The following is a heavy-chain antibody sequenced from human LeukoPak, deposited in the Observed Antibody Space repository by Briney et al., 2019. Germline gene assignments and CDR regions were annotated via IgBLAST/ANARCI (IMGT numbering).Heavy chain of an antibody. CDR2: FDPEDGET. V-gene: IGHV1-24*01. J-gene: IGHJ4*02. D-gene: IGHD7-27*01. CDR3: ATDHFLTGHHPKDY. CDR1: GYTLTELS. Sequence: SVKXSCKVSGYTLTELSMHWARQAPGKGLEWMGGFDPEDGETIYAQKFQGRVTMTEDTSTDTAYMELSSLRSEDTAVYYCATDHFLTGHHPKDYWGQGTLVTVSS.